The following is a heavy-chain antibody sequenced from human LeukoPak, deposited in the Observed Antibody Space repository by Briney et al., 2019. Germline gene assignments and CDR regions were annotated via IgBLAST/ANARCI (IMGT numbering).Heavy chain of an antibody. CDR3: ARQAQGGTGNHFDP. J-gene: IGHJ5*02. Sequence: SETLSLTCTVSSGSISGHYWSWIRQSPGRGLEWIGNIYTSGITKYNPSLNSRVTISINTSKNRFSLKGTSMTAANPAIYYCARQAQGGTGNHFDPWGRGILVTVSS. CDR1: SGSISGHY. CDR2: IYTSGIT. D-gene: IGHD1-1*01. V-gene: IGHV4-4*09.